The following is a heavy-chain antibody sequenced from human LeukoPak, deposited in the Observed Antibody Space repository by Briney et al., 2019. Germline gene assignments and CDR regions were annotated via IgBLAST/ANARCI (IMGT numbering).Heavy chain of an antibody. CDR1: GGSISSSGHY. CDR2: LHYSGST. Sequence: KPSDTLSLTCTVCGGSISSSGHYWGWIRQPPGKGLEWIGSLHYSGSTYHNPSPKSRITISADTSNNQFSLKLSSVAAADTAVYYCARHRDGYNRPLDYWGQGTLVTVSS. J-gene: IGHJ4*02. V-gene: IGHV4-39*01. D-gene: IGHD5-24*01. CDR3: ARHRDGYNRPLDY.